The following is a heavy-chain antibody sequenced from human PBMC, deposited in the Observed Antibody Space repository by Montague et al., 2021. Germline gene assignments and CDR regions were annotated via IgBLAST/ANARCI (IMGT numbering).Heavy chain of an antibody. Sequence: SLRLSCAASGFTFSSYWMHWVRQAPGKGLVWVPRISTDGSSTTYADSVKGRFTTSRDNAKNMLYLQMNSLRAEDTAVYYCTFYKFRETPRGFDYWGQGTLVTVSA. CDR1: GFTFSSYW. J-gene: IGHJ4*02. V-gene: IGHV3-74*01. CDR3: TFYKFRETPRGFDY. CDR2: ISTDGSST. D-gene: IGHD3-10*01.